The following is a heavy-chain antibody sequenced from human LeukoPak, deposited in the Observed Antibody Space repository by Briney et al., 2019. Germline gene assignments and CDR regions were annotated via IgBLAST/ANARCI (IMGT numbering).Heavy chain of an antibody. CDR1: GYTFTSYD. J-gene: IGHJ5*02. CDR3: ARRGRTTGTTKWFDP. CDR2: MNPNSGNT. V-gene: IGHV1-8*01. D-gene: IGHD1-1*01. Sequence: GASVKVSCTASGYTFTSYDINWVRQATGQGLEWMGWMNPNSGNTGYAQKFQGRVTMTRNTSISTAYMELSSLSSEDTAVYYCARRGRTTGTTKWFDPWGQGTLVTVSS.